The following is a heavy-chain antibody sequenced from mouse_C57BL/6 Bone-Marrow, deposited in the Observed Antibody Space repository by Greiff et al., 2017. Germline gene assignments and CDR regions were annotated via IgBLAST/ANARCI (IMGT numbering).Heavy chain of an antibody. CDR3: ALYYDYDWAMDY. J-gene: IGHJ4*01. CDR1: GFNIKDYY. D-gene: IGHD2-4*01. CDR2: IDPEDGET. V-gene: IGHV14-2*01. Sequence: VQLHQSGAELVKPGASVKLSCTASGFNIKDYYMHWVKQRAEQGLEWIGRIDPEDGETKYAPKFQGKATITADTSSNTAYLQLSSLTAEDAAVYYCALYYDYDWAMDYWGQGTSVTVSS.